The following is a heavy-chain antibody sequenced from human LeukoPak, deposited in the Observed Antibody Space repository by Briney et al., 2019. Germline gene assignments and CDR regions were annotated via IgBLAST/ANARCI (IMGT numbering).Heavy chain of an antibody. D-gene: IGHD3-22*01. CDR3: ARDYDSSGYPYYFDY. CDR1: GFIFSSYW. J-gene: IGHJ4*02. CDR2: IKQDGSEK. Sequence: PGGSLRLSCAGSGFIFSSYWMSWVRQAPGKGLEWVANIKQDGSEKYYVDSVKGRFTISRDNAKNSLYLQMNSLRAEDTAVYYCARDYDSSGYPYYFDYWGQGTLVTVSS. V-gene: IGHV3-7*01.